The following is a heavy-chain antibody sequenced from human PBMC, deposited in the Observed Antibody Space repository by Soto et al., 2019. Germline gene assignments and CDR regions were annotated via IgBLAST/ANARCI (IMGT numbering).Heavy chain of an antibody. V-gene: IGHV4-4*07. Sequence: KTSEALSLTCTVSGGSISSYYWSWIRQPAGKGLEWIGRIYAGGSTNYNPSLKSRVTMSVDTSKNQFSLRLTSVTAADTAVYYCARASVGPPGGGSWIMPFDFWGQGTLVTVSS. J-gene: IGHJ4*02. D-gene: IGHD2-15*01. CDR3: ARASVGPPGGGSWIMPFDF. CDR2: IYAGGST. CDR1: GGSISSYY.